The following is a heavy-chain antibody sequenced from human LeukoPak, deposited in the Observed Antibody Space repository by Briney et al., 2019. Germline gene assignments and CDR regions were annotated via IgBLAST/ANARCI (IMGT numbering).Heavy chain of an antibody. CDR1: GFTFSSYS. J-gene: IGHJ3*02. Sequence: PGGSLRLSCAASGFTFSSYSMNWVRQAPGKGLEWVSSISSSSSYIYYADSVKGRFTISRDNAKNSLYLQMNSLRAEDTAVYYCAKASWTTVVIDAFDIWGQGTMVTVSS. V-gene: IGHV3-21*04. CDR3: AKASWTTVVIDAFDI. CDR2: ISSSSSYI. D-gene: IGHD4-23*01.